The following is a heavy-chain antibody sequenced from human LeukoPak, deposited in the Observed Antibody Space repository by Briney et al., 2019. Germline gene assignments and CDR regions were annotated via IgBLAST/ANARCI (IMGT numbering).Heavy chain of an antibody. D-gene: IGHD3-10*01. J-gene: IGHJ6*02. Sequence: ASVKVSCKASGYTFTSYYMHWVRQAPGQGLEWMGIINPSGGSTSYAQKFQGRVTMTRDTSTSTVYMELSSLRSEDTAVYYCARDQYGSGSDEYYYSYGMDVWGQGTTVTVSS. CDR2: INPSGGST. CDR3: ARDQYGSGSDEYYYSYGMDV. V-gene: IGHV1-46*01. CDR1: GYTFTSYY.